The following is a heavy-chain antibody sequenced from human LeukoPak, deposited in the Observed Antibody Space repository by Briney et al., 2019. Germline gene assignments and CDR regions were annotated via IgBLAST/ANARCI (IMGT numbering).Heavy chain of an antibody. V-gene: IGHV1-2*02. Sequence: ASVKVSCKASGYTFTGYYMHWVRQAPGQGLEWMGWINPNSGGTNYAQKFQGRVTMTRDTSISTAYMELSRLRSDDTAVYYCARLRITIDLDAFDIWGQGTMVTVSS. D-gene: IGHD3-9*01. CDR2: INPNSGGT. J-gene: IGHJ3*02. CDR3: ARLRITIDLDAFDI. CDR1: GYTFTGYY.